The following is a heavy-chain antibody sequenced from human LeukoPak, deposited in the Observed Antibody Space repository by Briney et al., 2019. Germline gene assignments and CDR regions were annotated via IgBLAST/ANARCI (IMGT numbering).Heavy chain of an antibody. J-gene: IGHJ5*02. D-gene: IGHD2-2*01. CDR1: GFTFSSYA. V-gene: IGHV3-23*01. Sequence: GGSLRLSCAASGFTFSSYAMSWVRQAPGKGLEWVSAISGSGGSTYYADSVKGRFTISRDNSKNTLYLQMNSLRAEDTAVYYCARARGCSSTSCSKKRLWFDPWGQGTLVTVSS. CDR2: ISGSGGST. CDR3: ARARGCSSTSCSKKRLWFDP.